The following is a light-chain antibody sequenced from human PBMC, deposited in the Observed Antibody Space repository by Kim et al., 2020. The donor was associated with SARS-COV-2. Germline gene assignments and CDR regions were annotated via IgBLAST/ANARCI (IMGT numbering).Light chain of an antibody. J-gene: IGKJ5*01. V-gene: IGKV3-15*01. CDR2: GAS. CDR1: QPVDGN. CDR3: QQYNTWPRT. Sequence: SPGETATLSCRAGQPVDGNIAWYQQKPAQAPRLLIYGASTRATGIPARFSGSGSGTEFTLTISSLQSEDFAVYYCQQYNTWPRTFGQGTRLEIK.